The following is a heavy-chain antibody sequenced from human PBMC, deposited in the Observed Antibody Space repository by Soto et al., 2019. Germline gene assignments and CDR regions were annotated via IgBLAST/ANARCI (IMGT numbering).Heavy chain of an antibody. CDR2: XKXXXGSX. J-gene: IGHJ4*02. D-gene: IGHD2-15*01. CDR3: VIQRSGVVY. CDR1: GYSFTGSS. Sequence: XSVKDSCKASGYSFTGSSMHWVRQAPGQXXXXXXRXKXXXGSXXYPXXXXXXVTXXXXXXVSKPYIDLNRLKSDDTAVYYCVIQRSGVVYWGQGTMVTVYS. V-gene: IGHV1-2*06.